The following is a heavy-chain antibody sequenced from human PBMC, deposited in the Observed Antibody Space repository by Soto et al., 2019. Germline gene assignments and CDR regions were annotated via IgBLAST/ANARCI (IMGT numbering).Heavy chain of an antibody. CDR3: VRAPEQRPIDF. Sequence: GGALRLSCAASGFSLSDYWMHWVRQVPGKGLLWVSRISVDGRDTTYADSVKGRFTISGDNAKNTLYLQMDSLRAEDTAVYYCVRAPEQRPIDFWGHGSQVTVSS. V-gene: IGHV3-74*03. D-gene: IGHD6-19*01. CDR2: ISVDGRDT. CDR1: GFSLSDYW. J-gene: IGHJ4*01.